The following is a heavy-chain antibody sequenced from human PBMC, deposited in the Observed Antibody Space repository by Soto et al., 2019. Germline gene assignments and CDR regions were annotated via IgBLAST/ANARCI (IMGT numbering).Heavy chain of an antibody. Sequence: EVQLVESGGGLVQPGGSLRLSCEASGFTFSSYWMHWVRQSPGKGLEWVSRIYTDGSRTSYADSVKGRFTISRDNARDTLYLHVSSLRAEDTAVYFSARGIRNYYGSDYWGQGTLVTVSS. J-gene: IGHJ4*02. V-gene: IGHV3-74*01. CDR3: ARGIRNYYGSDY. CDR2: IYTDGSRT. CDR1: GFTFSSYW. D-gene: IGHD3-10*01.